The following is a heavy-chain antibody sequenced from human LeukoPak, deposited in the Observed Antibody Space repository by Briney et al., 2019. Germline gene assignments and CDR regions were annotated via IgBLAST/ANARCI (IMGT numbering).Heavy chain of an antibody. D-gene: IGHD6-13*01. J-gene: IGHJ6*02. V-gene: IGHV1-46*01. CDR2: IDPRGGST. Sequence: ASVKVSCMASGYTFISYYMHWVRQAPGQGLEWMGIIDPRGGSTTYAQKFQDRVIMTRDTSTSAVYMELSSLRSEDTAVYYCATWGSSSSPLPSMDVWGQGTAVTVSS. CDR3: ATWGSSSSPLPSMDV. CDR1: GYTFISYY.